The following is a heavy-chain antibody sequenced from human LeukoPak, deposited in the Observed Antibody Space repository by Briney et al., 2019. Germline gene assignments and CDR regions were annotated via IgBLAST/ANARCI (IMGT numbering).Heavy chain of an antibody. J-gene: IGHJ4*02. CDR3: AKRVAAAGTGY. Sequence: HPGGSLRLSCAASGFTFSSYGMSWVRQAPGKGLEWVSAISGSGGSTYYADSVKGRFTISRDNSKNTLYLQMNSLRAEDTAVYYCAKRVAAAGTGYWGQGTLVTVSS. CDR2: ISGSGGST. D-gene: IGHD6-13*01. V-gene: IGHV3-23*01. CDR1: GFTFSSYG.